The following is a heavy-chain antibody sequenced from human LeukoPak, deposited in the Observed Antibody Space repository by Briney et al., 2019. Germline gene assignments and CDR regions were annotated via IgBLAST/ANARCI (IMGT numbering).Heavy chain of an antibody. CDR2: ISGSGGST. CDR1: GFTFSSYA. J-gene: IGHJ4*02. Sequence: GGSLRLSCAASGFTFSSYAMSWVRQAPGKGLEWVSAISGSGGSTYYADSVKGRFTISRDNSKDTLYLQMNSLRAEDTAVYYCAKGDYYDSSGYYEWGQGTLVTVSS. CDR3: AKGDYYDSSGYYE. V-gene: IGHV3-23*01. D-gene: IGHD3-22*01.